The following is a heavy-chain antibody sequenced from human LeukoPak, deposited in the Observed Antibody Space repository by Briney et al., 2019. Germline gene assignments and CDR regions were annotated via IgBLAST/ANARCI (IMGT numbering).Heavy chain of an antibody. CDR2: ISASSSTI. D-gene: IGHD5-12*01. V-gene: IGHV3-48*01. J-gene: IGHJ4*02. Sequence: GGSLRLSCSASGFTFSSYSMNWVRQAPAKGLEWISYISASSSTIYYADSVKGRFTISRDNAKNSLYLHRNSRRAEDTAVYYCTRAVASSGYGPDYWGQGTLVTVSS. CDR3: TRAVASSGYGPDY. CDR1: GFTFSSYS.